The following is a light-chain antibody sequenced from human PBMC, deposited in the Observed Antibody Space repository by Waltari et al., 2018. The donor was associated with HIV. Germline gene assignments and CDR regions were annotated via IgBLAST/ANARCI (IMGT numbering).Light chain of an antibody. Sequence: QSVLTQPPSASGTPGQRVTISCSGRSSNVPWYQKFPGTAPKLLIYRNNQRPSGVPDRFSGSRSGTSASLAISGLRSEDEADYYCAAWGDNLSGPVLFGGGTKLTVL. V-gene: IGLV1-47*01. CDR1: SSN. CDR2: RNN. CDR3: AAWGDNLSGPVL. J-gene: IGLJ2*01.